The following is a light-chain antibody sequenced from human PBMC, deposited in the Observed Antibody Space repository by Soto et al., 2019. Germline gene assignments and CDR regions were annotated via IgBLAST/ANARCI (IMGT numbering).Light chain of an antibody. V-gene: IGKV2-30*02. CDR2: KVS. J-gene: IGKJ5*01. Sequence: DVVMTQTPLSLSVAPGQPASISCKSSQSLLHITGETFLFWFQQRPGRSPRRLIYKVSNRDSGVPARFSGSGSGTDFALKISRVEAEDVGVYYCMQGTHWPITFGQGTRLEI. CDR3: MQGTHWPIT. CDR1: QSLLHITGETF.